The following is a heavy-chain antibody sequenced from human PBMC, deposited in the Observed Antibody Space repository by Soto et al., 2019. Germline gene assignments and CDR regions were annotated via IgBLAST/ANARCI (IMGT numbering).Heavy chain of an antibody. Sequence: GASVKVSCKASGYTFTSYAMHWVRQAPGQRLEWMGWINAGNGNTKYSQKFQGRVTITRDTSASTAYMELSSLRSEDTAVYYCARGDHYDILTGSREDFDYWGQGTLVTVSS. J-gene: IGHJ4*02. CDR2: INAGNGNT. CDR3: ARGDHYDILTGSREDFDY. D-gene: IGHD3-9*01. V-gene: IGHV1-3*01. CDR1: GYTFTSYA.